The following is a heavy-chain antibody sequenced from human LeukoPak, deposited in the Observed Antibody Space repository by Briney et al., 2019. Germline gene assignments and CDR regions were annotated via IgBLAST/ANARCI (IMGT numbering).Heavy chain of an antibody. J-gene: IGHJ4*02. V-gene: IGHV3-21*01. CDR1: GFSFSTYA. D-gene: IGHD1-26*01. CDR2: MSSGSRYI. CDR3: ARFQSGNYYSDY. Sequence: GASLRLSCTASGFSFSTYAMTWVRQAPGKGLEWISSMSSGSRYIYYADSVKGRFTISRDNAKNSLYLQMDSLRDEDTAVYFCARFQSGNYYSDYWGQGTLVTVTS.